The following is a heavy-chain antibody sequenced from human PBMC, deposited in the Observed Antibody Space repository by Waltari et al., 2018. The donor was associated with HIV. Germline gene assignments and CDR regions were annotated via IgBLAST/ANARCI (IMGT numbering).Heavy chain of an antibody. J-gene: IGHJ2*01. Sequence: QVQLVQSGAEVKMPGASVRVSCKASGSSFIAYYVHWVRQAPGQGLQWMGRINPKSGVTNYPQKFQGRVSMTRDTSISTAYLEVTTLRSDDTAVYYCARGFFQNDLRGLFDLWGRGTLVTVSS. CDR1: GSSFIAYY. CDR3: ARGFFQNDLRGLFDL. V-gene: IGHV1-2*06. D-gene: IGHD3-16*01. CDR2: INPKSGVT.